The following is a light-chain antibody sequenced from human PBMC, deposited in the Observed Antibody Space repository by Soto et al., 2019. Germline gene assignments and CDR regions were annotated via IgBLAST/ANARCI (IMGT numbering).Light chain of an antibody. CDR1: QSVASNY. J-gene: IGKJ1*01. CDR3: QQYGSSPRS. CDR2: GAS. Sequence: EIVLTQSPGTLSLSPGEIATLSCRASQSVASNYLSRYQQKPGQAPRLLIYGASNRLPGIPDRFRGSGSGTDFTLTINRLEPEDFAVYYCQQYGSSPRSFGQGTKVDI. V-gene: IGKV3-20*01.